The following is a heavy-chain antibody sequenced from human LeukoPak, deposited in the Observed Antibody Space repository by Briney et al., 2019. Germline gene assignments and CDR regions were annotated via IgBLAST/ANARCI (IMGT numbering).Heavy chain of an antibody. Sequence: QPGGSLRLSCAASGFIFNNYYMNWVRQAPGKGLEWVSYISSASGIIYYADSVKGRFTISRDNAKNALYLQMNSPRADDTAVYYCARTDGFDIWGQGTMVTVSS. CDR1: GFIFNNYY. V-gene: IGHV3-48*01. CDR3: ARTDGFDI. CDR2: ISSASGII. J-gene: IGHJ3*02.